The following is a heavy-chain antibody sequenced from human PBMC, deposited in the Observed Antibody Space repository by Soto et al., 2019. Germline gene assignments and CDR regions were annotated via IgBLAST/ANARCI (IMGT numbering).Heavy chain of an antibody. CDR2: IIPIFGTA. Sequence: SVKVSCKASGGTFSSYAISWVRQAPGQGLEWMGGIIPIFGTANYAQKFHGRVTITADESTSTSYMELSSLRSEDTAVYYCARDHGGITIFGVVILGTGMDVGGQGTRGTVSS. CDR3: ARDHGGITIFGVVILGTGMDV. CDR1: GGTFSSYA. V-gene: IGHV1-69*13. D-gene: IGHD3-3*01. J-gene: IGHJ6*01.